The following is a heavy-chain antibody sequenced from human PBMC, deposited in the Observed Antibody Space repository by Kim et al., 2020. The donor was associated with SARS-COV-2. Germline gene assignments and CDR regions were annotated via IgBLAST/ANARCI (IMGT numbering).Heavy chain of an antibody. V-gene: IGHV3-30*04. D-gene: IGHD4-17*01. CDR3: ARDRAGRTTVTTWYYYYYGMDV. Sequence: GGSLRLSCAASGFTFSSYAMHWVRQAPGKGLEWVAVISYDGSNKYYADSVKGRFTISRDNSKNTLYLQMNSLRAEDTAVYYCARDRAGRTTVTTWYYYYYGMDVWGQGTTVTVSS. J-gene: IGHJ6*02. CDR2: ISYDGSNK. CDR1: GFTFSSYA.